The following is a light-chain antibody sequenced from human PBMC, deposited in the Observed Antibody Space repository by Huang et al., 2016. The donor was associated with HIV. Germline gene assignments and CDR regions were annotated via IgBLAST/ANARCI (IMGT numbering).Light chain of an antibody. CDR3: QQSYSAPPT. CDR2: AAS. V-gene: IGKV1-39*01. CDR1: QSISRY. Sequence: DIQMTQSPSSLSASVGDRVTITCRASQSISRYLNWYQQKPGKAPKLLISAASSVQSGVPSRFSGGGSGTDFTLIISSLQPADFATYYCQQSYSAPPTFGQGTKLEIK. J-gene: IGKJ2*01.